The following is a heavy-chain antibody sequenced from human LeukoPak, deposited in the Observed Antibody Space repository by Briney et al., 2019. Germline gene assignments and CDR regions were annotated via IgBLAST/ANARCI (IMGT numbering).Heavy chain of an antibody. CDR3: ARNYYDILTGYRN. Sequence: AGGSLRLSCAASGFTVSSNYMSWVRQAPGKGLEWVSVIYSGGSTYYADSVKGRFTISRDNSKNTLYLQMNSLRAEDTAVYYCARNYYDILTGYRNWGQGTLVTVSS. J-gene: IGHJ4*02. V-gene: IGHV3-53*01. D-gene: IGHD3-9*01. CDR1: GFTVSSNY. CDR2: IYSGGST.